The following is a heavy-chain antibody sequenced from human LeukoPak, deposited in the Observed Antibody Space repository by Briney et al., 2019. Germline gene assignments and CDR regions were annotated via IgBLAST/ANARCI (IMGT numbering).Heavy chain of an antibody. CDR3: ARNGFDILTGYSY. Sequence: ASVKVSCQASGYTSSNYYLHGVRPPAAPGREWMGIINPSDGRTSYAQKFQGRVTMRSDTSTSTVYKDLSSLRSEDTAVYYCARNGFDILTGYSYWGEGTRVTVSS. CDR2: INPSDGRT. V-gene: IGHV1-46*01. J-gene: IGHJ4*02. D-gene: IGHD3-9*01. CDR1: GYTSSNYY.